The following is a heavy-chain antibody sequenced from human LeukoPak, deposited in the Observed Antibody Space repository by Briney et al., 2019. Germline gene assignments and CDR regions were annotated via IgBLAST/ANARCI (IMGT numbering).Heavy chain of an antibody. J-gene: IGHJ1*01. CDR1: GFTFSSYA. CDR3: AKDFWSGYYKGYFQH. V-gene: IGHV3-30-3*01. Sequence: GGSLRLSCAASGFTFSSYAMHWVRQAPGKGLEWVAVISYDGSNKYYADSVKGRFTISRDNSKNTLYLQMNSLRAEDTAVYYCAKDFWSGYYKGYFQHWGQGTLVTVSS. D-gene: IGHD3-3*01. CDR2: ISYDGSNK.